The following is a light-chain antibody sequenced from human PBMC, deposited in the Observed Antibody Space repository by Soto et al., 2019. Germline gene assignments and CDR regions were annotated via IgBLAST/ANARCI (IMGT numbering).Light chain of an antibody. CDR2: NTS. J-gene: IGKJ1*01. CDR1: QSISVKY. V-gene: IGKV3-20*01. CDR3: QQCGSSPWT. Sequence: EIVLTQSPGTLSLSPGERATLSCRASQSISVKYLAWYQQKPGQAPRLLIYNTSSRATGIPDRFSGSGSGTDFSLTISRLEPEDFAVYYCQQCGSSPWTFGQGTKVEV.